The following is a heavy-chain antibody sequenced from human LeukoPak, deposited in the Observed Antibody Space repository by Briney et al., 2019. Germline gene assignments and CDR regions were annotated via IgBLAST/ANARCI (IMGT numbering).Heavy chain of an antibody. D-gene: IGHD5-24*01. J-gene: IGHJ4*02. CDR2: ISISSSYI. V-gene: IGHV3-21*01. Sequence: GGSLRLSCAASGFTFRDYYMNWVRQAPGKRLEWVSSISISSSYIYYADSVKGRFTMSRDSAKNSLYLQVNSLRAEDTAVYYCARLKRWLIYDSWGQGTLVTVSS. CDR1: GFTFRDYY. CDR3: ARLKRWLIYDS.